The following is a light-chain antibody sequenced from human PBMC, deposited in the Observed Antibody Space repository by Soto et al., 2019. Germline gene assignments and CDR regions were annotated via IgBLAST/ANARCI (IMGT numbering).Light chain of an antibody. Sequence: EIVLTQSPATLSLSPGERATLSCRASQSVSSCLAWYQQKPGQAPRLLIYDASNRATGIPARFSGSGSGTDFTLTISSLEPEDFAVYYCQQRSNWPRTFGQGTKVDIK. J-gene: IGKJ1*01. CDR3: QQRSNWPRT. CDR2: DAS. V-gene: IGKV3-11*01. CDR1: QSVSSC.